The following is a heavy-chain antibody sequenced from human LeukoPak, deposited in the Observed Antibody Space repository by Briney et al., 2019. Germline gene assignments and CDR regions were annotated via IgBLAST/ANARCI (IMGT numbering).Heavy chain of an antibody. CDR3: ARDTYDNVWGNNPNWFDP. V-gene: IGHV3-48*04. J-gene: IGHJ5*02. CDR2: ISSSGSTI. Sequence: PGGSLRLSCAASGFTFSSYWMNWVRQAPGKGLEWVSYISSSGSTIYYADSVKGRFTIARDNAKNSLYLQMNSLRAEDTAVYYCARDTYDNVWGNNPNWFDPWGQGTLVTVSS. D-gene: IGHD3-16*01. CDR1: GFTFSSYW.